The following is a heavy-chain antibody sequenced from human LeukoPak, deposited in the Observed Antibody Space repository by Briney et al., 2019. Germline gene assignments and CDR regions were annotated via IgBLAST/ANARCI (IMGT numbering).Heavy chain of an antibody. J-gene: IGHJ5*02. CDR1: GYSISSGYY. D-gene: IGHD6-6*01. CDR2: IYYSGST. CDR3: ARWSSSSLTNWFDP. Sequence: SETLSLTCTVSGYSISSGYYWGWIRQPPGKGLEWIGSIYYSGSTYYNPSLKSRVTISVDTSKNQFSLKLSSVTAADTAVYYCARWSSSSLTNWFDPWGQGTLVTVSS. V-gene: IGHV4-38-2*02.